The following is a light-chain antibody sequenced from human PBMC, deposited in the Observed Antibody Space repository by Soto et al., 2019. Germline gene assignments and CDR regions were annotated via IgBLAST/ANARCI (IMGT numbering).Light chain of an antibody. Sequence: EIVLTQSPGTLSLSPGERATLSCRASQSVSSSYLAWYQQKPGQAPRLLIYGASSRATGIPDRFSGSGSGTDFTLTSRRLEPEDFAVYYCQQYGSSPPYTFGQGTKLEIK. CDR2: GAS. J-gene: IGKJ2*01. CDR3: QQYGSSPPYT. V-gene: IGKV3-20*01. CDR1: QSVSSSY.